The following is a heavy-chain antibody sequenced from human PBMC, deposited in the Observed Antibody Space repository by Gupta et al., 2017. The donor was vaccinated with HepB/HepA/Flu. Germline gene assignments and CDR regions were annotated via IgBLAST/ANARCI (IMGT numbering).Heavy chain of an antibody. V-gene: IGHV4-59*08. Sequence: QVQLQESGPGLVKPSETLSLSCTVSGGSINRYSWSWIRQSPGKGLEWIGYMSYSGNTNYNPSLKSRATISVDTSKKQVSLKLTSVTAADTAVYYCARHFRLVVMGRFGWYFDLWGRGTLVTVSS. CDR2: MSYSGNT. CDR1: GGSINRYS. J-gene: IGHJ2*01. D-gene: IGHD2-21*01. CDR3: ARHFRLVVMGRFGWYFDL.